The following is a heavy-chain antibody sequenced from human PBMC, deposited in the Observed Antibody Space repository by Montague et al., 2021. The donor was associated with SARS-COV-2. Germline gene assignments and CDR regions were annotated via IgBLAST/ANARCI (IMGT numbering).Heavy chain of an antibody. CDR3: ARHTTSSGCWGWIDP. D-gene: IGHD3-22*01. Sequence: SETLSLTCTVSGGSITSSLYYWGWIRQPPGKGLEWIGTIHYSETTSYNPSLKSRVTISVYTSKDQFSLKVTSVTAADAAVYYCARHTTSSGCWGWIDPWGQGTLVTVSS. CDR1: GGSITSSLYY. CDR2: IHYSETT. V-gene: IGHV4-39*01. J-gene: IGHJ5*02.